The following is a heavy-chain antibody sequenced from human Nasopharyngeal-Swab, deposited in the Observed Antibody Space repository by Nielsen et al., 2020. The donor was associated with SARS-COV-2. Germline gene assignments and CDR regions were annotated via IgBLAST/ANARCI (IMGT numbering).Heavy chain of an antibody. J-gene: IGHJ1*01. CDR2: ISWNSGSI. CDR1: GFTFDDYA. D-gene: IGHD1-26*01. CDR3: AKGSSGSYLGHFQH. V-gene: IGHV3-9*01. Sequence: GGSLRLSCAASGFTFDDYAMHWVRQAPGKGLEWVSGISWNSGSIGYADSVKGRFTISRDNAKNSLYLQMNSLRAEDTALYYCAKGSSGSYLGHFQHWGQGTLVTVSS.